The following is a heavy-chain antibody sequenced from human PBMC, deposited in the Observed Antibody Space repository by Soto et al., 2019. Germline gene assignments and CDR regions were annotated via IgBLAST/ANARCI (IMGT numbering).Heavy chain of an antibody. V-gene: IGHV3-23*01. CDR3: AGRYCTNGVCYTNYYYYIDV. J-gene: IGHJ6*03. CDR2: ISGSGGST. Sequence: GGSLRLSCAASGFTFSSYAMSWVRQAPGKGLEWVSAISGSGGSTYYADSVKGRFTISRDNSKNTLYLQMNSLRAEDTAVYYCAGRYCTNGVCYTNYYYYIDVWGKGTTVTVSS. D-gene: IGHD2-8*01. CDR1: GFTFSSYA.